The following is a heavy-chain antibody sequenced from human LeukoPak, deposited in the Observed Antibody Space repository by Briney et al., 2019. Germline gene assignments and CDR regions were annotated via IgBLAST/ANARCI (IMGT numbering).Heavy chain of an antibody. D-gene: IGHD3-10*01. Sequence: PGGSLRLSCAASGFTVSSNYMTWVRQAPGKGLEWVSVIHSGGTTYYADSVKGRFTISRDNSKNTLYLQMNSLRAEDTAVYYCARDSVVRGVEYWGQGTLVTVSS. CDR1: GFTVSSNY. CDR3: ARDSVVRGVEY. J-gene: IGHJ4*02. V-gene: IGHV3-53*01. CDR2: IHSGGTT.